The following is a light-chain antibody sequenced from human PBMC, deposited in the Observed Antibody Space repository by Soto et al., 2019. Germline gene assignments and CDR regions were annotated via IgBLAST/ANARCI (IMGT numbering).Light chain of an antibody. CDR1: QSVSSNY. CDR2: DAS. CDR3: QQLSNFPLT. V-gene: IGKV3-11*01. Sequence: EIVLTQSPGTLSLSPGERATLSCRASQSVSSNYLAWYQQKPGQAPRLLIYDASYRATGIPARFSGSGSVTDFTLTISSLEPEDFATYYCQQLSNFPLTFGGGTKVDIK. J-gene: IGKJ4*01.